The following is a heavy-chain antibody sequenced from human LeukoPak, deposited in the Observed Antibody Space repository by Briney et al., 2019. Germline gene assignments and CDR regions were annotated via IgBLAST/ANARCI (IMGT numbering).Heavy chain of an antibody. CDR2: ISYDGSNK. Sequence: GGSLRLSCAASGFTFSSYAMHWVRQAPGKGLEWVAVISYDGSNKYYADSVKGRFTISRDNPKNTLYLQMNSLRAEDTAVCYCARGDYSNYDYYGMDVWGQGTTVTVSS. CDR1: GFTFSSYA. J-gene: IGHJ6*02. V-gene: IGHV3-30-3*01. D-gene: IGHD4-11*01. CDR3: ARGDYSNYDYYGMDV.